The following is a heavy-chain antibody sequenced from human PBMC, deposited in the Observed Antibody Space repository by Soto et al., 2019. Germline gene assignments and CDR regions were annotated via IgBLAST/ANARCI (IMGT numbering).Heavy chain of an antibody. V-gene: IGHV1-69*01. Sequence: QVQLVQSGAEVRKPGSAVRVSCKASGGTFNMYAMNWVRQAPGQGLEWMAGSIPIFDTPRYSQQFQGRVTSTVDESTSTAYMELSSLRSEDTAIYYCARSIGSGGVIGGFDYWGQGTLVTVAS. CDR1: GGTFNMYA. CDR2: SIPIFDTP. D-gene: IGHD3-16*02. J-gene: IGHJ4*02. CDR3: ARSIGSGGVIGGFDY.